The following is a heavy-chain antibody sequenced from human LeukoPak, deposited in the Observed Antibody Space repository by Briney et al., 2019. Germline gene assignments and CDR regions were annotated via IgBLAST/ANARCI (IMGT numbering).Heavy chain of an antibody. Sequence: PGGSLRLSCAASGFTVSSNYMSWVRQAPGKGLEWVSVIYSGGSTYYADSVKGRFTISRDNSKNTLYLQMNSLRAEDTAVYYCARDPDYYDSSGYYPDFNYWGQGTLVTVSS. D-gene: IGHD3-22*01. CDR3: ARDPDYYDSSGYYPDFNY. CDR1: GFTVSSNY. V-gene: IGHV3-66*02. J-gene: IGHJ4*02. CDR2: IYSGGST.